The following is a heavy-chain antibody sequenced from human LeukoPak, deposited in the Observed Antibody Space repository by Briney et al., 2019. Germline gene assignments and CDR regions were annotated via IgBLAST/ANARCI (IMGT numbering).Heavy chain of an antibody. CDR3: AKSVVYYDFWSLRNDY. CDR1: GFTFSNYG. D-gene: IGHD3-3*01. V-gene: IGHV3-30*18. Sequence: PGRSLRLSCAASGFTFSNYGMHWVRQAPGKGLEWVAIISYDGSNKYYADSVKGRFTISRDNSKNTLFLQMNSLRAEDTAVYYCAKSVVYYDFWSLRNDYWGQGTLVTVSS. J-gene: IGHJ4*02. CDR2: ISYDGSNK.